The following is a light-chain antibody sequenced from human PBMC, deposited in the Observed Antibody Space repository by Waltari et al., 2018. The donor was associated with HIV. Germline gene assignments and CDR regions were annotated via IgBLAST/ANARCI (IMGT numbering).Light chain of an antibody. J-gene: IGLJ2*01. CDR3: QAWGSSPV. CDR1: KLGHKF. Sequence: SYELTQPPSVSVSPGQPASITCSGNKLGHKFVCWYQQRPGQSPVVVMYQDSRRPSGIPERFSGSNSGNTATLTISGTQAMDEADYYCQAWGSSPVFGGGTKLTVL. V-gene: IGLV3-1*01. CDR2: QDS.